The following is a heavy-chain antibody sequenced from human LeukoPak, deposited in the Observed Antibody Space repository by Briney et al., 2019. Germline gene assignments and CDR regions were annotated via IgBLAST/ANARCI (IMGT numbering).Heavy chain of an antibody. CDR1: GFTFSDYY. CDR2: ISSSGSTI. D-gene: IGHD3-22*01. CDR3: ARTDYYDSSGYYYGEPLDY. J-gene: IGHJ4*02. Sequence: GGSLRLSCAASGFTFSDYYMSWIRQAPGKGLEWVSYISSSGSTIYYADSVKGRFTISRDNAKNSLYLQMNSLRAEDTAVYYCARTDYYDSSGYYYGEPLDYWGQGTLATVSS. V-gene: IGHV3-11*01.